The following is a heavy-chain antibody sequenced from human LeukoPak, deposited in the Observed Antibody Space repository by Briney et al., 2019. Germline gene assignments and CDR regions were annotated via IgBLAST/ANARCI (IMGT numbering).Heavy chain of an antibody. CDR3: ARDGGWGSHDYWFDA. CDR2: IYTSGST. D-gene: IGHD3-16*01. J-gene: IGHJ5*02. Sequence: SETLSLTCTASGGSISSYYWSWIRKPAGKGLEWIGRIYTSGSTNYNPSLKSRVTMSVDTSKNQFSLKLSSVTGADTAVYYWARDGGWGSHDYWFDAWRQGTLVTVSS. CDR1: GGSISSYY. V-gene: IGHV4-4*07.